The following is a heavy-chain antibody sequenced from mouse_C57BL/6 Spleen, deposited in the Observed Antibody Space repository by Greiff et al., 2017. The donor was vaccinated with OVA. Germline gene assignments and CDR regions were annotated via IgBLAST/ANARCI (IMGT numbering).Heavy chain of an antibody. J-gene: IGHJ2*01. CDR1: GYTFTSYW. CDR2: IDPSDSYT. D-gene: IGHD2-5*01. V-gene: IGHV1-69*01. Sequence: QVQLQQPGAELVMPGASVKLSCKASGYTFTSYWMHWVKQRPGQGLEWIGEIDPSDSYTNYNQKFKGKSTLTVDKSSSTAYMQLSSLTSEDSAVYYCSRGCSNSPFDYWGQGTTLTVSS. CDR3: SRGCSNSPFDY.